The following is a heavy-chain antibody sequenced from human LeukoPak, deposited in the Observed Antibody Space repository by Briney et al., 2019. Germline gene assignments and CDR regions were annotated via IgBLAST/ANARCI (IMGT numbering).Heavy chain of an antibody. D-gene: IGHD5-12*01. CDR3: ARGSAYDWILY. J-gene: IGHJ4*02. V-gene: IGHV4-30-4*01. CDR2: IYYSGST. Sequence: TLRLTGTVSGGSFRSGDYFWSGIRQGPGKGVEWIRYIYYSGSTYYNPSLKSRVTISVDTSKNQFSLKLSSVTAADTAVYYCARGSAYDWILYWGQGTLVTVSS. CDR1: GGSFRSGDYF.